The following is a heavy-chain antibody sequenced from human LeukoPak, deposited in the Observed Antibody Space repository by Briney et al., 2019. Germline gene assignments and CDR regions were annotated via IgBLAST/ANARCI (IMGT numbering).Heavy chain of an antibody. V-gene: IGHV1-69*05. Sequence: SVKVSCKASGGTFSSYAISWVRQAPGQGLEWMGGIIPIFGTASYAQKFQGRVTMTRDTSTSTVYMELSSLRSEDTAVYYCARDTEKYCGGDCYSPPVGDWGQGTLVTVSS. CDR3: ARDTEKYCGGDCYSPPVGD. J-gene: IGHJ4*02. CDR1: GGTFSSYA. D-gene: IGHD2-21*02. CDR2: IIPIFGTA.